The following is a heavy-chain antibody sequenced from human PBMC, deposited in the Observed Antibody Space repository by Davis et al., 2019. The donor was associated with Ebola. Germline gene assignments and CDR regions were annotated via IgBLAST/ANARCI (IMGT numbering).Heavy chain of an antibody. J-gene: IGHJ4*02. CDR2: IYYSGST. V-gene: IGHV4-59*01. D-gene: IGHD6-19*01. Sequence: MPSETLSLTCTVSGGSISSYYWSWIRQPPGKGLEWLGYIYYSGSTNYNPSLKSRVTISVDTSKNQFSLKLSSVTAADTAVYYCARVRSGHEYYFDYWGQGTLVTVSS. CDR3: ARVRSGHEYYFDY. CDR1: GGSISSYY.